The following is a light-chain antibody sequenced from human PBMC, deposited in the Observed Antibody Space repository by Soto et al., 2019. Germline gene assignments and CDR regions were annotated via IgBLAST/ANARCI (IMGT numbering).Light chain of an antibody. CDR2: TTN. Sequence: QSALTQPHSASGTPGQRVTISCSGSSSNIGTSSVHWFQQLPGTAPKLLISTTNQRPSGLPERFSGSKSGTSASLAISGLQSDDEADYYCAAWDDSLNGHVFGTGTRSPS. V-gene: IGLV1-44*01. J-gene: IGLJ1*01. CDR1: SSNIGTSS. CDR3: AAWDDSLNGHV.